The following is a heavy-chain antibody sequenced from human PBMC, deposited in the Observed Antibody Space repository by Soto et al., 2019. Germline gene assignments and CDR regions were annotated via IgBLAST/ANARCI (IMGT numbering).Heavy chain of an antibody. J-gene: IGHJ4*02. V-gene: IGHV1-69*01. Sequence: QVQLVQSGADVKKPGSSVKVSCQASGVTFSSETLGWVRQAPGQGLEWVGGIIPLFGTASYAQKFQGRVTVTADESTSTVYMELSSLRSDDTAVYFCTTELCVNPASPFDTWGQVTLVTVSS. D-gene: IGHD3-16*01. CDR2: IIPLFGTA. CDR1: GVTFSSET. CDR3: TTELCVNPASPFDT.